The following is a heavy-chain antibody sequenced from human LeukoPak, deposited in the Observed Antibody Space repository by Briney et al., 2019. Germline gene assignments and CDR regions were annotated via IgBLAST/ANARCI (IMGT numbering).Heavy chain of an antibody. CDR2: ISHSGST. Sequence: SETLSLTCAVYGGSFSGYYWSWIRQPPGKGLEWIGEISHSGSTNYNPSLKSRVTISVDTSKNQFPLKLSSVTAADTAVYYCARGRYGSGSHFDYWGQGTLVTVSS. J-gene: IGHJ4*02. CDR1: GGSFSGYY. V-gene: IGHV4-34*01. CDR3: ARGRYGSGSHFDY. D-gene: IGHD3-10*01.